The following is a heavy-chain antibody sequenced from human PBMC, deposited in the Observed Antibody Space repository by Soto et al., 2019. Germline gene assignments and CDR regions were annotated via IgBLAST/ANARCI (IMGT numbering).Heavy chain of an antibody. CDR3: AKGGMTSRSPYYYGMDA. V-gene: IGHV3-48*01. D-gene: IGHD6-6*01. J-gene: IGHJ6*02. Sequence: GGSLRLSCVASGFTLNGYAMNWVRQAPGKGLEWVSYISSSSVKIDYADSVKGRFTISRDNSKNTLYLQMNSLRAEDTAVYYCAKGGMTSRSPYYYGMDAWAKGPRSPSP. CDR2: ISSSSVKI. CDR1: GFTLNGYA.